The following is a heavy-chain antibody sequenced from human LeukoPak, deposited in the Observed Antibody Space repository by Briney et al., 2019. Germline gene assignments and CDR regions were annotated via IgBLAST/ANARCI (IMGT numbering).Heavy chain of an antibody. CDR1: GFTFSSYG. CDR2: ISGSGGNT. CDR3: AKGPAMVRGTFDP. D-gene: IGHD3-10*01. Sequence: GGSLRLSCAASGFTFSSYGMSWVRQAPGKGLEWVSSISGSGGNTYYADSVKGRFTISRDYSKNTLYLQMNSLRTEETAVYYCAKGPAMVRGTFDPWGQGTLVTVSS. J-gene: IGHJ5*02. V-gene: IGHV3-23*01.